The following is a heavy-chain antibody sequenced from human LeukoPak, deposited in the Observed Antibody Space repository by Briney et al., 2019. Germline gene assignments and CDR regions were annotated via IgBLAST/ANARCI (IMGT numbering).Heavy chain of an antibody. CDR1: ELTLSSDY. CDR2: IYSGGGT. CDR3: ARHYHGSSWYNYFHY. D-gene: IGHD6-13*01. Sequence: GGSLRLFCAASELTLSSDYMSWVRQAPGKGLEWVSTIYSGGGTYYADSVKGRFTISRDNSKNTLYLQMNSLRAEDTAVYYCARHYHGSSWYNYFHYWGQGTLVTVSS. V-gene: IGHV3-66*04. J-gene: IGHJ4*02.